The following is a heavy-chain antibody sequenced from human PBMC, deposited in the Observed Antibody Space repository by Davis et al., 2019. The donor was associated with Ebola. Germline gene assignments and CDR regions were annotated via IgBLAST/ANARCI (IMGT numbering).Heavy chain of an antibody. V-gene: IGHV1-2*04. Sequence: AASVKVSCKASGYTFTGYYMHWVRQAPGQGLEWMGRINPNSGGTNYAQKFQGWVTMTRDTSISTAYMELSRLRSDDTAVYYCARDRGFNYGDYYYYYYGMDVWGQGTTVTVSS. CDR2: INPNSGGT. D-gene: IGHD4-17*01. CDR3: ARDRGFNYGDYYYYYYGMDV. CDR1: GYTFTGYY. J-gene: IGHJ6*02.